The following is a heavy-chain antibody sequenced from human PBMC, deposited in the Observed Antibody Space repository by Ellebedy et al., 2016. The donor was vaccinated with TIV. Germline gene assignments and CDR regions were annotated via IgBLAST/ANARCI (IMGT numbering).Heavy chain of an antibody. CDR1: GYTFTNYW. J-gene: IGHJ4*02. D-gene: IGHD3-3*02. CDR2: IYGADSDT. Sequence: GESLKISCTASGYTFTNYWIGWVRQMPGKGLECMGIIYGADSDTRYSPSFQGQVTTSTDKSISTAYLQWSSLKASDTAMYYCVRRGGIGGDYWGQGTLVTVSS. CDR3: VRRGGIGGDY. V-gene: IGHV5-51*01.